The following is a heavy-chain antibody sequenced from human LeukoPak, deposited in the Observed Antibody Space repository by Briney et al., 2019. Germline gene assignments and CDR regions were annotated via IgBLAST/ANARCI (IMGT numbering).Heavy chain of an antibody. J-gene: IGHJ4*02. CDR3: ARERSGSSGYYSAIDS. Sequence: PGGSLRLSCVASGFTFSSYWMHWVRQPPGNGLVWVSRIGSDGSTTTYADSVKGRFTISRDNAKNTWYLQMNSLRAEDTAVYYCARERSGSSGYYSAIDSWGQGTLVTVSS. V-gene: IGHV3-74*01. CDR1: GFTFSSYW. CDR2: IGSDGSTT. D-gene: IGHD3-22*01.